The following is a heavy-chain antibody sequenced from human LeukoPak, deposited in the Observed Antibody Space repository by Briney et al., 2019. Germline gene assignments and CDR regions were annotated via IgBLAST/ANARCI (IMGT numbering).Heavy chain of an antibody. V-gene: IGHV5-51*01. CDR3: ARHAPGELRGPPDAFDI. CDR2: IYPGDSDT. D-gene: IGHD1-26*01. J-gene: IGHJ3*02. Sequence: GESLKISCKGSGYSFTSYWIGWVRQMPGKGLEWMGIIYPGDSDTRYSPSFQGQVTISADKSISTAYLQWSSLKASDTAMYYCARHAPGELRGPPDAFDIWGQGTMVTVSS. CDR1: GYSFTSYW.